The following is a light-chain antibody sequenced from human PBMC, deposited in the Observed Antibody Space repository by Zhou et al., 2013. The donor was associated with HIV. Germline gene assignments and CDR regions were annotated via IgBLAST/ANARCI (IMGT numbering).Light chain of an antibody. V-gene: IGKV1-5*03. CDR3: QQYHSFPRT. J-gene: IGKJ1*01. CDR2: DAS. CDR1: QTINNW. Sequence: DIQMTQSSSTLSASVGDRVTITCRASQTINNWLAWYQQKPGRGPKLLIYDASTVETDVPSRFSGSASGTEFTLTISSLQADDFATYYCQQYHSFPRTFGQGTKVEV.